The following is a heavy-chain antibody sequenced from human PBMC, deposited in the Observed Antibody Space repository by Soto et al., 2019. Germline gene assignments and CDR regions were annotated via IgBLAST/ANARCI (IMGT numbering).Heavy chain of an antibody. CDR1: GASITKTSSD. CDR3: VRRVNIPAGYFDL. D-gene: IGHD2-21*01. Sequence: QVELQQSGPGVVKPSETLSLTCSVSGASITKTSSDWGWVRQPPGKALEWIGSINYSGTAYYSPSPRSRVTWSVDTSTNQFSLRLMSVTAAYAALYFCVRRVNIPAGYFDLWGR. J-gene: IGHJ2*01. CDR2: INYSGTA. V-gene: IGHV4-39*01.